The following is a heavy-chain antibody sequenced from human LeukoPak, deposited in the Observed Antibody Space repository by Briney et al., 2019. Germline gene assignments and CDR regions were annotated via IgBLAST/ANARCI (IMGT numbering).Heavy chain of an antibody. CDR3: AREKNGVVVVAAIALDY. D-gene: IGHD2-15*01. CDR1: GFTFSSFW. CDR2: IKDDGSEK. J-gene: IGHJ4*02. V-gene: IGHV3-7*01. Sequence: GGSLRLSCAASGFTFSSFWMSWVRQAPGKGLEWVASIKDDGSEKFYVDSVKGRFTISRDNAKNSLYLQMNSLGAEDTAVYYCAREKNGVVVVAAIALDYWGQGTLVTVSS.